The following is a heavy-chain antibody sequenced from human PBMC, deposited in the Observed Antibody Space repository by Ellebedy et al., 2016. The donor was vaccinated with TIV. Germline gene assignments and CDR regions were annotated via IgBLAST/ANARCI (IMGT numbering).Heavy chain of an antibody. CDR1: PCTFRSYA. V-gene: IGHV1-69*13. Sequence: SVKLSCXASPCTFRSYAISWVRQAPGQGLEWMGGIIPIFGATDYAQKLQGRVTFTADESTSVIYMELSSLRAEDTAVYYCAKYIGLVGAAGTRYNYGMDVWGQGTTVTVSS. CDR2: IIPIFGAT. CDR3: AKYIGLVGAAGTRYNYGMDV. D-gene: IGHD6-13*01. J-gene: IGHJ6*01.